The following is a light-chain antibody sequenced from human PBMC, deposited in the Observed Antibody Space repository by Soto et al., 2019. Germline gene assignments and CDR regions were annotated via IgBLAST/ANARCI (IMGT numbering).Light chain of an antibody. CDR2: GAS. J-gene: IGKJ1*01. CDR3: QHYVICPWT. CDR1: QSVSSSY. V-gene: IGKV3-20*01. Sequence: LSLSPGERATLSCRASQSVSSSYLAWYQQKPGQAPRLLIYGASSRATGIPDRFSGSGSGTDFTLTISRLEPEDFAVYYFQHYVICPWTF.